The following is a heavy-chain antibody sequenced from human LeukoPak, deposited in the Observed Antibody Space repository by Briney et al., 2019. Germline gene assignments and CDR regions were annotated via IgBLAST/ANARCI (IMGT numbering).Heavy chain of an antibody. CDR3: TSIGGATESIAAHGSDFDY. CDR1: GGTFSSYA. J-gene: IGHJ4*02. Sequence: ASVKVSCKASGGTFSSYAISWVRQAPGQGLEWMGGIIPIFGTANYAQKFQGRVTITADESTSTAYMELSSLRSEDTAVYYCTSIGGATESIAAHGSDFDYWGQGTLVTVSS. D-gene: IGHD6-6*01. CDR2: IIPIFGTA. V-gene: IGHV1-69*01.